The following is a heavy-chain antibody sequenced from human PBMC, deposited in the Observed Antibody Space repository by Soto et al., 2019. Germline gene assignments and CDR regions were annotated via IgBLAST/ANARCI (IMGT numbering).Heavy chain of an antibody. D-gene: IGHD3-9*01. Sequence: SLKISCKVSGYSFTSYWIGWVRQMPGKGLEWMGIIYPGDSDTRYSPSFQGQVTISADKSISTAYLQWSSLKASDTAMYYCARQSDILTGYSGTTYGMDVWGQGTTVTVSS. V-gene: IGHV5-51*01. CDR1: GYSFTSYW. CDR2: IYPGDSDT. J-gene: IGHJ6*02. CDR3: ARQSDILTGYSGTTYGMDV.